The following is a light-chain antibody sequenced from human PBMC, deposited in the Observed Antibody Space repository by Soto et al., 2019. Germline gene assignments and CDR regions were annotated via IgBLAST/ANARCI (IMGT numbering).Light chain of an antibody. J-gene: IGKJ4*01. CDR3: QQYAESPLT. CDR1: QSVGRYY. V-gene: IGKV3-20*01. Sequence: EIVLTQSPGTLSVSPGERATLSCRASQSVGRYYLAWYQQKPGQAPRLLIYGASSRATGIPDRFSGSASGTDFTLTISRLEPEDFAVYYCQQYAESPLTFGGGTKVETK. CDR2: GAS.